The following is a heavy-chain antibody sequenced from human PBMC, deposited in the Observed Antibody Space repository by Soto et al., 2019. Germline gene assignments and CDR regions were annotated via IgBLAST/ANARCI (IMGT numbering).Heavy chain of an antibody. V-gene: IGHV3-48*02. CDR1: GFSLANYP. CDR2: SSPRGDTI. J-gene: IGHJ4*01. D-gene: IGHD2-21*01. CDR3: AKGPPTNVCWPYYFES. Sequence: PGGSLRLSCVASGFSLANYPMNWVRQTPGKGLEWISYSSPRGDTIYYADSVEGRFTISIDNARNSLSLHMSSLRDEDSALYYCAKGPPTNVCWPYYFESWGQGAPVTVS.